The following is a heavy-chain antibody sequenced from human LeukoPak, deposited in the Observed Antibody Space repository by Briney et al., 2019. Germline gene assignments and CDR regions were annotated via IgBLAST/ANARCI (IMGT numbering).Heavy chain of an antibody. J-gene: IGHJ4*02. CDR3: ARDTTGGWSGYFDY. V-gene: IGHV3-33*01. Sequence: PGGSLRLSCAGPGFTFSSHGVHWVRQAPGKGLEWVAVIWHGGSAEFYVDSVQGRFSISRDDSKNTVYLQMDSLRVEDTALYYCARDTTGGWSGYFDYWGQGTLVTVSS. CDR1: GFTFSSHG. CDR2: IWHGGSAE. D-gene: IGHD6-19*01.